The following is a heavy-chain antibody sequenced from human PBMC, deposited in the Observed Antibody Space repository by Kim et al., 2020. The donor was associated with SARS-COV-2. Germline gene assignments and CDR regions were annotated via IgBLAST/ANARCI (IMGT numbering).Heavy chain of an antibody. J-gene: IGHJ4*02. CDR3: AKDLRTTVTTGFDY. Sequence: ADSVKGRFTISRDNSKNTLYLQMNSLRAEDTAVYYCAKDLRTTVTTGFDYWGQGTLVTVSS. D-gene: IGHD4-17*01. V-gene: IGHV3-23*01.